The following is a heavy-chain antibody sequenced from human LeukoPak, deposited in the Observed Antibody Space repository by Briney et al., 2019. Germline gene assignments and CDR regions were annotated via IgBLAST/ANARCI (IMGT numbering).Heavy chain of an antibody. CDR3: ATSNWFDP. CDR2: INPSGGST. CDR1: GYTFTSYY. J-gene: IGHJ5*02. Sequence: GASVKVSCKASGYTFTSYYMHWVRQAPGQGLEWMGIINPSGGSTSYAQKFQGRVTMTRNTSISTAYMELSSLRSEDTAVYYCATSNWFDPWGQGTLVTVSS. V-gene: IGHV1-46*01.